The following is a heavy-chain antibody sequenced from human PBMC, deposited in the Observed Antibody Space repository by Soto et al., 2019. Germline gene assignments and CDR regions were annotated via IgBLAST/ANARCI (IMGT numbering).Heavy chain of an antibody. CDR1: GFIFSDYE. V-gene: IGHV3-48*03. CDR3: ARGPYRNTYNWFDS. Sequence: PGGSLRLSCAASGFIFSDYEINWVRQAPGKGLEWDSYISGSGLTIYYADSVKGRFTISRDNAKNSLYLQMNSLGVEDTAVYYCARGPYRNTYNWFDSWGQGTLVTVSS. J-gene: IGHJ5*02. CDR2: ISGSGLTI. D-gene: IGHD5-12*01.